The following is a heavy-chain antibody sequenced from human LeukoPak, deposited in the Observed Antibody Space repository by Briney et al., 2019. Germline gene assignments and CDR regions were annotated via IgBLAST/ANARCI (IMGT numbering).Heavy chain of an antibody. CDR3: AKIPPGGFEELFDY. D-gene: IGHD3-16*01. CDR2: TSSDGSKK. Sequence: GGSLRLSCAASGFTFSTYGMHWVRQAPGKGLEWVAVTSSDGSKKYYEDSVKGRFTISRDNSKSTLYLQMNSLSAEDSAVYYCAKIPPGGFEELFDYWGQGTLVTVSS. CDR1: GFTFSTYG. V-gene: IGHV3-30*18. J-gene: IGHJ4*02.